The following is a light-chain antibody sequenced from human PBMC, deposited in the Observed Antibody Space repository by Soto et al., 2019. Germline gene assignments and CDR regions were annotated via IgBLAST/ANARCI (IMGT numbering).Light chain of an antibody. V-gene: IGKV3-20*01. CDR2: GAS. CDR3: QQYGSPPQT. J-gene: IGKJ1*01. Sequence: EIVLTQSPGTLSLSPGERSTLSCSASQSVSSSYLAWYQQKPGQAPRLLIYGASSRATGIPDRFSGSGSGTDFTLTISRLEPEDFVVYYCQQYGSPPQTFGQGTKVDIK. CDR1: QSVSSSY.